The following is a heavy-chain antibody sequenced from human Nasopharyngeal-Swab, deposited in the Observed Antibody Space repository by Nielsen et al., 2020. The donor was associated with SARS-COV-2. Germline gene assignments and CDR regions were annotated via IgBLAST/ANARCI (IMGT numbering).Heavy chain of an antibody. Sequence: SETLSLTCTVSGGSISSYYWSWIRQHPGKGLEWIGYIYYSGSTYYNPSLKSRVTISVDTSKNQFSLKLSSVTAADTAVYYCARDKGIYYYGSGSYSGYYFDYWGQGTLVTVSS. D-gene: IGHD3-10*01. CDR3: ARDKGIYYYGSGSYSGYYFDY. CDR1: GGSISSYY. CDR2: IYYSGST. J-gene: IGHJ4*02. V-gene: IGHV4-59*06.